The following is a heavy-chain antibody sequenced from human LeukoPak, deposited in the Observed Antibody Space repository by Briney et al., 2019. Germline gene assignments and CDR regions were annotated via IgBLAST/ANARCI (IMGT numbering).Heavy chain of an antibody. CDR3: AKDFFHDP. D-gene: IGHD2/OR15-2a*01. CDR1: A. J-gene: IGHJ5*02. Sequence: AMSWVRQAPGKGLEWVSAISGSGGSTYYADSVKGRVTISRDNSKNTLYLQMNSLRAEDTAVYYCAKDFFHDPWGQGTLVTVSS. CDR2: ISGSGGST. V-gene: IGHV3-23*01.